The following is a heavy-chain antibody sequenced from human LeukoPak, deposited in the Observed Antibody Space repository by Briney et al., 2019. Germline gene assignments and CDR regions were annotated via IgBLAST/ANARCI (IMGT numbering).Heavy chain of an antibody. CDR3: ARGGYSGNLDY. D-gene: IGHD1-26*01. CDR2: ISSSSSYI. CDR1: GFAFGDYA. V-gene: IGHV3-21*01. Sequence: GGSLRLSCTASGFAFGDYAMTWVRQAPGKGLEWVSSISSSSSYIYYADSVKGRFTISRDNAKNSLYLQMNSLRAEDTAVYYCARGGYSGNLDYRGRGTLVTVSS. J-gene: IGHJ4*02.